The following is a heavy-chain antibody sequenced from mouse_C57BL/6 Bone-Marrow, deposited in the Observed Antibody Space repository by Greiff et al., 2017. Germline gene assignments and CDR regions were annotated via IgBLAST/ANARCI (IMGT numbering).Heavy chain of an antibody. Sequence: EVQVVESGGGLVKPGGSLKLSCAASGFTFSSYAMSWVRQTPEKRLEWVATISDGGSYTYSPDNVKGRFTISRDNAKTNLYLQMSHLKSEDTAMYYCARERKATTVVAEGLPYYFDYWGQGTTLTVSS. CDR2: ISDGGSYT. D-gene: IGHD1-1*01. V-gene: IGHV5-4*01. CDR3: ARERKATTVVAEGLPYYFDY. CDR1: GFTFSSYA. J-gene: IGHJ2*01.